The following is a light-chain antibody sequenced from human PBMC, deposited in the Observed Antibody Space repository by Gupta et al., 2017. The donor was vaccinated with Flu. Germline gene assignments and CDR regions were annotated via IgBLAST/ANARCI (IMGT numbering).Light chain of an antibody. CDR2: LVS. Sequence: ISCRSSQGLVYSDGNTYLHWFQQRPGQSPRRLIHLVSYRDSGVPDRFSGSGSGTDFTLKISRVEAEDVRIYYCMQGAHWPWAFDQGTKVEIK. J-gene: IGKJ1*01. V-gene: IGKV2-30*01. CDR1: QGLVYSDGNTY. CDR3: MQGAHWPWA.